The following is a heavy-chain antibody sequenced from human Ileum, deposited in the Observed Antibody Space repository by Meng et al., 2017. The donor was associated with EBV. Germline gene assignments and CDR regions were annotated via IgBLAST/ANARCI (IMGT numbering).Heavy chain of an antibody. CDR2: FNPNGDVT. Sequence: QVQLVQSGAGVKKPGVSLKLSCETSGFTFTTYFMHWLRQAPGQGLQWMGLFNPNGDVTTYSPRFQGRITLTGDTSTSTLYMELSSLTSDDTAVYYCAREMPMTCYFDQWGQGTLVTVAS. D-gene: IGHD3-22*01. V-gene: IGHV1-46*01. J-gene: IGHJ4*03. CDR3: AREMPMTCYFDQ. CDR1: GFTFTTYF.